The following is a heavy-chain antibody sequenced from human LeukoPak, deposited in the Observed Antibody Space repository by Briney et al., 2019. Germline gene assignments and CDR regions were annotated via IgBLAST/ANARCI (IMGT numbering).Heavy chain of an antibody. V-gene: IGHV1-46*03. J-gene: IGHJ4*02. CDR2: INPSGGST. D-gene: IGHD6-19*01. CDR1: GYTFTSYY. Sequence: ASVKVSCKGSGYTFTSYYMHWVRQAPGQGLEWMGIINPSGGSTSYAQKFQGRVTMTRDTSTSTVYMELSSLRSEDTGVYYCARALGAYSSGINFDYWGQGTLVTVSS. CDR3: ARALGAYSSGINFDY.